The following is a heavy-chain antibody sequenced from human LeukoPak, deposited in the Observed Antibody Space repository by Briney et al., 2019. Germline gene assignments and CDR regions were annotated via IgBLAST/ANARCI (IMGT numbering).Heavy chain of an antibody. CDR1: GYTFTSYG. CDR2: ISAYNGNK. J-gene: IGHJ6*03. V-gene: IGHV1-18*01. D-gene: IGHD2-15*01. Sequence: ASVKVSCKASGYTFTSYGISWVRQAPGQGVEGMGWISAYNGNKKYAQKLQGRVTMNTDTYKRTDYMEVRSLRSDDTAVYYCARDQRWPPDYYYYYMDVWGKGTTVTVSS. CDR3: ARDQRWPPDYYYYYMDV.